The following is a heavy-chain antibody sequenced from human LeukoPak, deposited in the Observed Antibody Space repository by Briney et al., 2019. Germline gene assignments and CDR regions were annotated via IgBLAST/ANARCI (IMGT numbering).Heavy chain of an antibody. D-gene: IGHD6-19*01. J-gene: IGHJ4*02. V-gene: IGHV3-30*18. CDR1: GFTFSSYA. Sequence: GGSLRLSCAASGFTFSSYAMHWVRQAPGKGLEWVAVISYDGSNKYYADSVKGRLSISRDNSKNTLYLQMNSLRAEDTAVYYCAKDWLRRAVAVYIEYWGQGTLVTVSS. CDR3: AKDWLRRAVAVYIEY. CDR2: ISYDGSNK.